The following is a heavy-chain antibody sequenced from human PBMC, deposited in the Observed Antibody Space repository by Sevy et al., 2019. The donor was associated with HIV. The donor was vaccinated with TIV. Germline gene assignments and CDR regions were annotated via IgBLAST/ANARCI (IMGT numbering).Heavy chain of an antibody. CDR3: ARACTAAGYKSGPIDAFDI. J-gene: IGHJ3*02. Sequence: GGSLRLSCAASGFTFSTYDMHWVHQVTGKGLEWVSGIGTLLDTYYPGSVKGRFIISRDNAKNSLYLQMNSLRAGDTAVYYCARACTAAGYKSGPIDAFDIWGQGTMVTVSS. D-gene: IGHD6-13*01. CDR2: IGTLLDT. CDR1: GFTFSTYD. V-gene: IGHV3-13*01.